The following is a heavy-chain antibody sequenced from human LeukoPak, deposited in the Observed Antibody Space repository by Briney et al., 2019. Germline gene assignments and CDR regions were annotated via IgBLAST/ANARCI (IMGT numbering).Heavy chain of an antibody. V-gene: IGHV1-18*01. CDR3: ARSVGEVTYYDILTGYYLFDY. CDR1: GYTFTSYG. D-gene: IGHD3-9*01. J-gene: IGHJ4*02. CDR2: ISPYNGNT. Sequence: ASVKVSCKASGYTFTSYGISWVRQAPGQGLEWMGWISPYNGNTNYAQKLQGRVTMTTDTSASTAYMELRSLRSDDTAVYYCARSVGEVTYYDILTGYYLFDYWGQGTLVTVSS.